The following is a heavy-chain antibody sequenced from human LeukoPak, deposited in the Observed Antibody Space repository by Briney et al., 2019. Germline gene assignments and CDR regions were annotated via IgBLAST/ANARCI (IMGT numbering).Heavy chain of an antibody. CDR3: ARDLDQYSGRYGGFGHDF. CDR2: ISAYNGNT. J-gene: IGHJ4*02. Sequence: ASVKVSCKASGYTFTSYGINWVRQAPGQGLEWMGWISAYNGNTSYAQKLQGRVTMTTDTSTSTAYMELRSLRSDDTAVYYCARDLDQYSGRYGGFGHDFWGQGTLVTVSS. CDR1: GYTFTSYG. V-gene: IGHV1-18*01. D-gene: IGHD1-26*01.